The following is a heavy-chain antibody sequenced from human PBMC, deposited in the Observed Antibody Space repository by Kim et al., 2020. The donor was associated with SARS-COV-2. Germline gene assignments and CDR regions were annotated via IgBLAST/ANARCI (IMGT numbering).Heavy chain of an antibody. CDR1: GCSISSSSYY. V-gene: IGHV4-39*01. Sequence: SETLSLTCTVSGCSISSSSYYWGWIRQPQGKGLVWIGSIYYSGSSYYNPSLKSRVTISVDTSKNQFSLKLSSVTAADTAVYYCARHLTAMALLNWFDPWGQGTLVTVSS. J-gene: IGHJ5*02. CDR2: IYYSGSS. CDR3: ARHLTAMALLNWFDP. D-gene: IGHD5-18*01.